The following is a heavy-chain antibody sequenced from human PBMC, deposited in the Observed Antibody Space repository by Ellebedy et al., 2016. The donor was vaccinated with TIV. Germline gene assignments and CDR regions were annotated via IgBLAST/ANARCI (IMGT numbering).Heavy chain of an antibody. CDR3: AKSAFVGSSSLIGH. J-gene: IGHJ4*02. Sequence: GESLKISCAASGFNFSSYWMHWVRQSPGKGLVWVARVNSDGTSSKYADFVKGRFTISRDNAWNTLYLQMSSLRVEDTAVYFCAKSAFVGSSSLIGHWGRGSLITVS. V-gene: IGHV3-74*01. D-gene: IGHD2-15*01. CDR1: GFNFSSYW. CDR2: VNSDGTSS.